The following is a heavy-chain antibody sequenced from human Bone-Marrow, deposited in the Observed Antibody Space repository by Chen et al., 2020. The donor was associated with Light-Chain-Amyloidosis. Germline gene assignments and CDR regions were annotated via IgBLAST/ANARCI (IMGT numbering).Heavy chain of an antibody. CDR1: GFTFRSYS. Sequence: EVQLVESGGGLVKPGGSLSLSCAASGFTFRSYSMNCVCQAPGKRLEWVSSISSSSSYIYYTDSVKGRFTISRDNAKNSLYLQMNSLRAEDTAVYYCARGSVDPKSFDYWGQGTLVTVSS. V-gene: IGHV3-21*01. J-gene: IGHJ4*02. CDR2: ISSSSSYI. CDR3: ARGSVDPKSFDY. D-gene: IGHD2-15*01.